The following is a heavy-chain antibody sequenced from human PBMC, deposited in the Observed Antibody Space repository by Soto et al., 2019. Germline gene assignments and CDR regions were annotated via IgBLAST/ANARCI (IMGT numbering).Heavy chain of an antibody. CDR1: GFTFSSYA. V-gene: IGHV3-30-3*01. CDR2: ISYDGSNK. Sequence: GGSLRLSCAASGFTFSSYAMHWVRQAPGKGLEWVAVISYDGSNKYYADSVRGRFTISRDNSKNTLYLQMNSLGAEDTAVYYCARIPSPYYYYYGMDVWGQGTTVTVS. J-gene: IGHJ6*02. CDR3: ARIPSPYYYYYGMDV. D-gene: IGHD2-2*01.